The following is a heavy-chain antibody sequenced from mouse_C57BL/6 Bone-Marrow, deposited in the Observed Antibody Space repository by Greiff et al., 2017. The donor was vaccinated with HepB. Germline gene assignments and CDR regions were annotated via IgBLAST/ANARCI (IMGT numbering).Heavy chain of an antibody. CDR1: GFNIKDVY. Sequence: VQLKQSGAELVRPGASAKLSRTASGFNIKDVYMHWVKQRPEQGLEWIGWIDPENGDTEYASKFQGKATIPANTSSNTAYLQLSSLTSEDTAVYYCTTLFFSSPYYFDYWGQGTTLTVSS. CDR2: IDPENGDT. CDR3: TTLFFSSPYYFDY. V-gene: IGHV14-4*01. J-gene: IGHJ2*01. D-gene: IGHD1-3*01.